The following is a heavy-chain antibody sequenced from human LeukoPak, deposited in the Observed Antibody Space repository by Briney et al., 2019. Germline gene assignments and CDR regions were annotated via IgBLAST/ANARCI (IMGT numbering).Heavy chain of an antibody. J-gene: IGHJ5*02. Sequence: SETLSLTCTVSGGSISSYYWSWTRQPPGKGLEWIGSIYYSGSTYYNPSLKSRVTISVDTSKNQFSLKLSSVTAADTAVYYCASDRWLGELWVDPWGQGTLVTVSS. D-gene: IGHD3-16*01. CDR2: IYYSGST. CDR3: ASDRWLGELWVDP. V-gene: IGHV4-59*05. CDR1: GGSISSYY.